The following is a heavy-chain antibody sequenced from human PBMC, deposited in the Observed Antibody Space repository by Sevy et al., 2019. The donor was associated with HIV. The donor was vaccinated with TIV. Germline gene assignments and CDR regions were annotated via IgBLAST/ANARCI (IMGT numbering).Heavy chain of an antibody. V-gene: IGHV3-30-3*01. J-gene: IGHJ4*02. Sequence: GGSLRLSCAASGFTFSSYAMHWVRQAPGKGLEWVAVISYDGSNKYYADSVKGRFTISRDNSKNTRYLQMNSLRAEDTAVYYCAGVGGQAAPFDYWGQGTLVTVSS. CDR2: ISYDGSNK. CDR3: AGVGGQAAPFDY. CDR1: GFTFSSYA. D-gene: IGHD3-16*01.